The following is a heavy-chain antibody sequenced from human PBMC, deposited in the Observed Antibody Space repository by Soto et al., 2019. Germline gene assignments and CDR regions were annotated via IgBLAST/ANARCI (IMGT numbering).Heavy chain of an antibody. CDR2: INPNSGGT. CDR1: GYTFTGYY. D-gene: IGHD3-22*01. CDR3: ARDRGGYYDSSGYYKGQYYFDY. J-gene: IGHJ4*02. V-gene: IGHV1-2*04. Sequence: QVQLVQSGAEVKKPGASVKVSCKASGYTFTGYYMHWVRQAPGQGLEWMGWINPNSGGTNYAQKFQCWVTMTRDTSISTAYMELSRLRSDDTAVYYCARDRGGYYDSSGYYKGQYYFDYWGQGTLVTVSS.